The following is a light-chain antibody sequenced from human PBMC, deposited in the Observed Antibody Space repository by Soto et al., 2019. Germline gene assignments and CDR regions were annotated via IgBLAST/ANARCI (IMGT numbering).Light chain of an antibody. Sequence: EIVMTQSPATLSVSPWERATVSCRASQSVRSNLAWYQQKPGQAPRLLIYDASNRATGIPARFSGSGSGTEFTLTISNLQPEDFATYYCQESYSAPPWTFGQGTRLEIK. CDR1: QSVRSN. CDR2: DAS. CDR3: QESYSAPPWT. J-gene: IGKJ5*01. V-gene: IGKV3D-15*01.